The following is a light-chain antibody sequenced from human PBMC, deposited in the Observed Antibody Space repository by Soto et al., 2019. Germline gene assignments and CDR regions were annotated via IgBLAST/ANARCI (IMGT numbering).Light chain of an antibody. CDR2: EVN. CDR1: SNDVGGYDY. V-gene: IGLV2-8*01. J-gene: IGLJ1*01. Sequence: QSALTQPASVSGSPGLSITISCTGTSNDVGGYDYVSWYQQHPGKAPKLVIFEVNKRPSGVPDRFSGSKSGNTASLTVSGLQADDEADYYCCSGAGSNNYVFGTGTKLTVL. CDR3: CSGAGSNNYV.